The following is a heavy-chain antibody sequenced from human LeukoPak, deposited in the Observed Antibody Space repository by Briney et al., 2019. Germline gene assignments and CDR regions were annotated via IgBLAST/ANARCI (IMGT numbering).Heavy chain of an antibody. CDR1: GFIVSNNY. CDR3: ARDSRQDYYDSSGYLWFAFDI. CDR2: IYSGGST. D-gene: IGHD3-22*01. J-gene: IGHJ3*02. V-gene: IGHV3-53*01. Sequence: GGSLRLSCAASGFIVSNNYMSWVRQAPGKGLEWVSVIYSGGSTYYADSVKGRFTISRDNSKNTLYLQMNSLRAEDTAVYYCARDSRQDYYDSSGYLWFAFDIWGQGTMVTVSS.